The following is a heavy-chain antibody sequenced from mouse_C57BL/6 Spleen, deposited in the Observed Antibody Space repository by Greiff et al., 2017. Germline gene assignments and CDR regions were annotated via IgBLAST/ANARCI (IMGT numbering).Heavy chain of an antibody. Sequence: EVKLVESGGGLVKPGGSLKLSCAASGFTFSSYAMSWVRQTPEKRLEWVATISDGGSYTNYPDNVKGRFTISRDNAKNNLYLQMSHLKSEDTAMXSCASDDNYGDYWGQGTTLTVSS. J-gene: IGHJ2*01. CDR3: ASDDNYGDY. D-gene: IGHD2-12*01. CDR2: ISDGGSYT. CDR1: GFTFSSYA. V-gene: IGHV5-4*03.